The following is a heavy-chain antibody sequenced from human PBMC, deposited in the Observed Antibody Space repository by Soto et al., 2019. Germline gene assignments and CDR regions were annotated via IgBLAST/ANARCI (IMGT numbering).Heavy chain of an antibody. J-gene: IGHJ4*02. CDR3: ARQIYDSDTGPNFQYYFDS. CDR2: INPSDSQT. CDR1: GYSFAGYW. Sequence: PGESLKISCKGSGYSFAGYWITWVRQKPGKGLEWMGRINPSDSQTYYSPSFRGHVTISATKSITTVFLQWSSLRASDTAMYYCARQIYDSDTGPNFQYYFDSWGQGTPVTVSS. D-gene: IGHD3-22*01. V-gene: IGHV5-10-1*01.